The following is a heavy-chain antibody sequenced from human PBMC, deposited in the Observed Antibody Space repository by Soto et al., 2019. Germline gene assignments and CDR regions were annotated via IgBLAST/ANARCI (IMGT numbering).Heavy chain of an antibody. CDR3: TRGGGPSSSYFWFDS. D-gene: IGHD6-13*01. V-gene: IGHV4-34*02. CDR2: VNYRGRP. Sequence: QVHLQQWGAGLLRPSETLSLTCGISGGSFGGYYWTWIRQPPGKGLEWIGEVNYRGRPNYNPSLKSRVTVSLDMTNNSFSLTLNSVTAADTAFYYCTRGGGPSSSYFWFDSWVQGPLVTFSS. J-gene: IGHJ5*01. CDR1: GGSFGGYY.